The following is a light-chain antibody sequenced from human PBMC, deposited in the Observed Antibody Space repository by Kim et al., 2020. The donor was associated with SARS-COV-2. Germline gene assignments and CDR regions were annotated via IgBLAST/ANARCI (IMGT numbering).Light chain of an antibody. CDR1: SSDVGSYNL. J-gene: IGLJ2*01. Sequence: GQSISISGTGTSSDVGSYNLVSWYQQEPGKAPKLMVYEATKRPSGVSNRFSGSKSGNTASLTISGLHAGDEADYYCCSYADSSTLVFGGGTKVTVL. CDR2: EAT. V-gene: IGLV2-23*01. CDR3: CSYADSSTLV.